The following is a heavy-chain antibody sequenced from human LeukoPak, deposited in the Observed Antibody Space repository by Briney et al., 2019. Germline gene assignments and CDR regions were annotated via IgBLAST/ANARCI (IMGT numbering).Heavy chain of an antibody. V-gene: IGHV4-34*01. Sequence: SETLSLTCAVYGGSFSGYYWSWIRQPPGKGLEWIGSIHYSGSTNYNPSLKSRVTISVDTSKNQFSLKLNSVTAADTAVYYCARGYCSGGSCYSYYYYNYMDVWGKGTTVTVSS. CDR1: GGSFSGYY. J-gene: IGHJ6*03. D-gene: IGHD2-15*01. CDR2: IHYSGST. CDR3: ARGYCSGGSCYSYYYYNYMDV.